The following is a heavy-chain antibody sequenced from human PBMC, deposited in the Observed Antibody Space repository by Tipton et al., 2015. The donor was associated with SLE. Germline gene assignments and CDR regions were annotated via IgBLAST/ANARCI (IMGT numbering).Heavy chain of an antibody. CDR3: AREGVQLGKDAFDI. D-gene: IGHD7-27*01. V-gene: IGHV4-4*08. J-gene: IGHJ3*02. Sequence: TLSLTCTVSGGSISSYYWSWIRQPPGKGLEWIGRIYTSGSTSYNPSLRSRVSISVDTSKNQFSLMLISVTAADTAVYYCAREGVQLGKDAFDIWGQGTMVTVSS. CDR1: GGSISSYY. CDR2: IYTSGST.